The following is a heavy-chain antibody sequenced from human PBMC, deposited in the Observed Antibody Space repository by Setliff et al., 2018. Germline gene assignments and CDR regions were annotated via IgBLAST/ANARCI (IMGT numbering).Heavy chain of an antibody. CDR1: GGSMRSISYY. V-gene: IGHV4-39*01. J-gene: IGHJ4*02. Sequence: SETLSLTCTVSGGSMRSISYYWGWVRQPPGKGLEWIGTIYDRGTTYYNPSLKSRVTISVDPSKNQFTLRLSSVTAADTAVYYCAICRYQVPYNYWGQGSLVTVSS. CDR2: IYDRGTT. D-gene: IGHD2-2*01. CDR3: AICRYQVPYNY.